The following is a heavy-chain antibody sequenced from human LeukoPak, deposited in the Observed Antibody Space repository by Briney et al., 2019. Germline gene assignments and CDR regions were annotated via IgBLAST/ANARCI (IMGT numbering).Heavy chain of an antibody. V-gene: IGHV1-18*01. Sequence: GASVKVSCKASGYTFTSYGTSWVRQAPGQGLEWMGWISAYNGNTNYAQKLQGRVTMTTDTSTSTAYMELRSLRSDDTAVYYCARTVYYYDSSGYDDYWGQGTLVTVSS. J-gene: IGHJ4*02. CDR3: ARTVYYYDSSGYDDY. CDR1: GYTFTSYG. CDR2: ISAYNGNT. D-gene: IGHD3-22*01.